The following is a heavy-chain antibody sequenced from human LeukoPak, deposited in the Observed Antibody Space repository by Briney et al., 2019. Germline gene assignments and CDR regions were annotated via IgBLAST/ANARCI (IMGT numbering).Heavy chain of an antibody. D-gene: IGHD3-22*01. Sequence: ASVKVSCKASGYTFTSYGISWVRQAPGQGLEWMGWISAYNGNTNYAQKLQGRVTMTTDTSTSTAYRELRSLRSDDTAVYYCARGFYYDSSGYPAPDYWGQGTLVTVSS. CDR3: ARGFYYDSSGYPAPDY. CDR2: ISAYNGNT. J-gene: IGHJ4*02. CDR1: GYTFTSYG. V-gene: IGHV1-18*01.